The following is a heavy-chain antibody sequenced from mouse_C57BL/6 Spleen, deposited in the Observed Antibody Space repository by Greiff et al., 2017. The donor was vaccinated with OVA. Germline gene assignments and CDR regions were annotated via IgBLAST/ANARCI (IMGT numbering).Heavy chain of an antibody. Sequence: VKLQESGPGLVAPSQSLSITCTVSGFSLTSYGVHWVRQPPGKGLEWLVVIWSDGSTTYNSALKSRLSISKDNSKSQVFLKMNSLQTDDTAMYYCARHGSDYGSSFDYWGQGTTLTVSS. V-gene: IGHV2-6-1*01. J-gene: IGHJ2*01. CDR3: ARHGSDYGSSFDY. D-gene: IGHD1-1*01. CDR2: IWSDGST. CDR1: GFSLTSYG.